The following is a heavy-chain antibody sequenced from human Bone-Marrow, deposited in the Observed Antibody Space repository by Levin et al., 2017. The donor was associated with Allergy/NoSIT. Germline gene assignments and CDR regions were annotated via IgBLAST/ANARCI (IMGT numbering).Heavy chain of an antibody. CDR2: INTNSGDT. J-gene: IGHJ4*02. CDR3: ARGVVDLPTTPLDH. Sequence: PAASVKVSCKTSGYTFTDYIVHWVRQAPGQGLEWMGWINTNSGDTAYAQKFQDRVTMTRDMSISTAYMELKSLSSDDTAVFYCARGVVDLPTTPLDHWGQGTPVTVSS. V-gene: IGHV1-2*02. CDR1: GYTFTDYI. D-gene: IGHD1-1*01.